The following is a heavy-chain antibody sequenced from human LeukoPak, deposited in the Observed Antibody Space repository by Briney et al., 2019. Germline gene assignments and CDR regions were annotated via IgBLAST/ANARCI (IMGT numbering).Heavy chain of an antibody. CDR3: ARESPGPDY. J-gene: IGHJ4*02. CDR2: ISSSSSTI. CDR1: GFTFSSYS. V-gene: IGHV3-48*01. Sequence: GGSLRLSCAASGFTFSSYSMNWVRQAPGKGLEWVSYISSSSSTIYYADSVKGRFTISRDNAKNSLYLQMNSLRAEDTAVYYCARESPGPDYWGQGTLVTVSS.